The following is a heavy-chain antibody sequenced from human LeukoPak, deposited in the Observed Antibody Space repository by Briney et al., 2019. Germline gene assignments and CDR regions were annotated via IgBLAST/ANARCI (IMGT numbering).Heavy chain of an antibody. Sequence: GASVKVSCKASRGTFSSYAISWVRQAPGQGLEWMGRIIPILGIANYAQKFQGRVTITADKSTSTAYMELSSLRSEDTAVYYCATPNVILRYFDWQYGMDVWGQGTTVTVSS. J-gene: IGHJ6*02. CDR3: ATPNVILRYFDWQYGMDV. V-gene: IGHV1-69*04. D-gene: IGHD3-9*01. CDR2: IIPILGIA. CDR1: RGTFSSYA.